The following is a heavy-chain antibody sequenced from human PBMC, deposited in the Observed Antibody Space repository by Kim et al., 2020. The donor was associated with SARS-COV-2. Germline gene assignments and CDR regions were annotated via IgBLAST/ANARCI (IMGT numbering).Heavy chain of an antibody. D-gene: IGHD3-16*01. J-gene: IGHJ5*02. Sequence: GGSLRLSCEASGFTFGIAWMSWVRQVPGKGLEWVARIKGDSTGGATDYAAAGKDRFVISRDDSKNMVYLEMNSLKTEDTGICYCLSLLGPCWNDLGSFYNVWFDPWGQETLVSVS. V-gene: IGHV3-15*01. CDR3: LSLLGPCWNDLGSFYNVWFDP. CDR1: GFTFGIAW. CDR2: IKGDSTGGAT.